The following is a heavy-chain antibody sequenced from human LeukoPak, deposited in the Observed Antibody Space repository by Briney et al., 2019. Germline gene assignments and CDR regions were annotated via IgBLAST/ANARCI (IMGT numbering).Heavy chain of an antibody. D-gene: IGHD2-15*01. J-gene: IGHJ4*02. CDR1: GYTFTSYD. CDR3: ARVRDRSGGSCYRYFDY. CDR2: MNPNSGNT. Sequence: ASVKVSCKASGYTFTSYDINWVRQATGQGLEWMGWMNPNSGNTGYAQKFQGRVTMTRNTSISTAYMELSSLRSEDTAVYYCARVRDRSGGSCYRYFDYWGQGTLVTVSS. V-gene: IGHV1-8*01.